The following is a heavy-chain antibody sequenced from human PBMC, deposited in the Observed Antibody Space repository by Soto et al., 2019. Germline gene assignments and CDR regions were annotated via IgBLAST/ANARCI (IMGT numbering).Heavy chain of an antibody. CDR3: ARSYYDYIWGSYRPDPNWFDP. V-gene: IGHV2-5*02. CDR2: IYWDDDK. J-gene: IGHJ5*02. Sequence: QITLKESGPTLVKPTQTLTLTCTFSGFSLSTSGVGVGWIRQPPGKALEWLALIYWDDDKRYSPSLKSRLTITKDTSKNQVVLTTTNMDPVDTATYYCARSYYDYIWGSYRPDPNWFDPWGQGTLVTVSS. CDR1: GFSLSTSGVG. D-gene: IGHD3-16*02.